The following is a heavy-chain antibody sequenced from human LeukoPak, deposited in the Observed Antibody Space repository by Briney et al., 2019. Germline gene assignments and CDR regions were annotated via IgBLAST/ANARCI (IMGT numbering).Heavy chain of an antibody. V-gene: IGHV4-34*01. CDR2: INDSGSA. D-gene: IGHD3-22*01. CDR3: ARVIDYDSSGYYLGY. J-gene: IGHJ4*02. Sequence: PSETLSLTCAVYGGSFSVYYWSWIRQPPGRGLEWIGEINDSGSANCNPSLESRVSISVDTSKNQFSLKLSSVTAADTAVYYCARVIDYDSSGYYLGYWGQGTRVTVSS. CDR1: GGSFSVYY.